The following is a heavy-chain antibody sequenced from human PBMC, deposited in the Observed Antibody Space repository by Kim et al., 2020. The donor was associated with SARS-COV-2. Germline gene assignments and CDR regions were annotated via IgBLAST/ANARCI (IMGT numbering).Heavy chain of an antibody. D-gene: IGHD1-26*01. J-gene: IGHJ4*02. Sequence: YATAVKGRFTISRDKSKNTLYLQMNSLGAEDTAVYYCARSGSGSYFFDFWGQGTLVTVSS. V-gene: IGHV3-33*01. CDR3: ARSGSGSYFFDF.